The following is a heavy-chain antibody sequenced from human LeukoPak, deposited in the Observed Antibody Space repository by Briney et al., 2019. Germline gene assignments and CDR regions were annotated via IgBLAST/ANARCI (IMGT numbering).Heavy chain of an antibody. Sequence: SETLSLTCAVYGGSFSGYYWSWIRQPPGKGLEWIGEINHSGSTNYNPSLKSRVTISVDTSNNQFSLKLSSVTAADTAVYYCARGRGTRVGYNWFDPWGQGTLVTVSS. J-gene: IGHJ5*02. CDR1: GGSFSGYY. CDR3: ARGRGTRVGYNWFDP. CDR2: INHSGST. D-gene: IGHD3-16*01. V-gene: IGHV4-34*01.